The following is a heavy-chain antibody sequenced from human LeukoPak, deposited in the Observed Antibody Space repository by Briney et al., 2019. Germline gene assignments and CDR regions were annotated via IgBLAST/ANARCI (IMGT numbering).Heavy chain of an antibody. D-gene: IGHD2-15*01. V-gene: IGHV3-23*01. J-gene: IGHJ4*02. CDR1: GFTFSSYA. CDR3: AKAHCSGGTCYHYSVDY. CDR2: ISGSGGST. Sequence: GGSLRLSCAASGFTFSSYAMSWVRQAPGKGLEWVSAISGSGGSTYYADSVKGRFTISRDNSKNTLYLQMNSLRAEDTAVYYCAKAHCSGGTCYHYSVDYWGQGTLVTVSS.